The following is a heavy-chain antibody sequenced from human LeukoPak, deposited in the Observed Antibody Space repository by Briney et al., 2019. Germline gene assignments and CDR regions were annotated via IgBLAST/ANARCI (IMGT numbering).Heavy chain of an antibody. V-gene: IGHV3-48*02. CDR1: GFTFSSYS. CDR2: ISSSSSTI. Sequence: GGSLRLSCAASGFTFSSYSMNWVRQAPGKGLEWVSYISSSSSTIYYADSAKGRFTISRDNAKNSLYLQMNSLRDEDTAVYYCASLLLWFGEPPRYYYGMDVWGQGTTVTVSS. D-gene: IGHD3-10*01. J-gene: IGHJ6*02. CDR3: ASLLLWFGEPPRYYYGMDV.